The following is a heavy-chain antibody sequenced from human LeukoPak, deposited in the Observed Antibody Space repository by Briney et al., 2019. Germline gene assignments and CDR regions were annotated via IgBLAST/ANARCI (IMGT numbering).Heavy chain of an antibody. Sequence: GGSLRLSCAASGLTFSSYWMHWVRQVPGKGLAWVSRINSDGSDTNYADSVKGRLTISRDNAKNTLYLQMNSLRAEDTALYYCVSRYCSSINCYKASGSGAFDIWGQGTMVTVSS. CDR1: GLTFSSYW. D-gene: IGHD2-2*02. J-gene: IGHJ3*02. V-gene: IGHV3-74*01. CDR3: VSRYCSSINCYKASGSGAFDI. CDR2: INSDGSDT.